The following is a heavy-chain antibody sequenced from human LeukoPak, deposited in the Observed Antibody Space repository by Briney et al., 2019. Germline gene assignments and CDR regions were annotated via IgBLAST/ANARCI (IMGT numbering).Heavy chain of an antibody. J-gene: IGHJ5*02. V-gene: IGHV1-18*04. CDR3: ARAIHEQSDWFDP. CDR1: GYTFTSYF. D-gene: IGHD6-19*01. Sequence: ASVKVSCKASGYTFTSYFMHWVRQAPGQGLEWMGWISAYNGNTNYAQKLQGRVTMTTDTSTSTAYMELRSLRSDDTAVYYCARAIHEQSDWFDPWGQGTLVTVSS. CDR2: ISAYNGNT.